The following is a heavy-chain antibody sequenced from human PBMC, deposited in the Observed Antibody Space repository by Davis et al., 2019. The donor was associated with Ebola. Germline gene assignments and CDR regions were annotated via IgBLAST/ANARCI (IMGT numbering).Heavy chain of an antibody. CDR1: GYTFTGYY. V-gene: IGHV1-2*02. CDR2: INPNSGGT. D-gene: IGHD2-21*02. Sequence: ASVKVSCKASGYTFTGYYMHWVRQAPGQGLEWMGWINPNSGGTNYAQEFQGRVTMTRDTSISTAYMELSRLRSDDTAVYYCARVREYCGGDCYPDYWGQGTLVTVSS. J-gene: IGHJ4*02. CDR3: ARVREYCGGDCYPDY.